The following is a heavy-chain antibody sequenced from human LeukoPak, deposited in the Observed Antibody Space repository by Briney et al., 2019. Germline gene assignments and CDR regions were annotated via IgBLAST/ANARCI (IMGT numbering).Heavy chain of an antibody. CDR3: ARGHFGSGSYYNLDY. J-gene: IGHJ4*02. D-gene: IGHD3-10*01. V-gene: IGHV3-11*01. Sequence: GGSLRLSCAASGFTFSDYYLSWIRQAPGEGLEWVSYISGNAITMYYADSVKGRFTISRDNAENSLYLQMNSLRAEDTAIYYCARGHFGSGSYYNLDYWGQGTLVTVSS. CDR2: ISGNAITM. CDR1: GFTFSDYY.